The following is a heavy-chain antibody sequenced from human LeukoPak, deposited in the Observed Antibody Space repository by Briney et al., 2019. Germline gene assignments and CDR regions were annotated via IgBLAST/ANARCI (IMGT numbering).Heavy chain of an antibody. CDR1: GFTFSSYS. CDR3: ARAVAGGDYFDY. CDR2: ISSSSSYI. D-gene: IGHD6-19*01. V-gene: IGHV3-21*01. J-gene: IGHJ4*02. Sequence: GGSLRLSCAASGFTFSSYSMNWVRQAPGKGLEWVSSISSSSSYIYYADSVKGRFTISRDNAKNSLYLQMNSLRAEDTAVYYCARAVAGGDYFDYWGQGTLVTVSP.